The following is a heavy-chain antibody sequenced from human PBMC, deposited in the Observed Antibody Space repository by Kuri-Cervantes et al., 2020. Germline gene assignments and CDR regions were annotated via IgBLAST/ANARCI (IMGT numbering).Heavy chain of an antibody. J-gene: IGHJ3*02. V-gene: IGHV3-30-3*02. CDR2: ISYDGSNK. Sequence: GESLKISCAASGFTFSSYAMHWVRQAPGKGLEWVAVISYDGSNKYYADSVKGRFTISRDNSKNSLYLQMNSLRAEDTALYYCANDQNHKYSSGRNDAFDIWGQGTMVTVSS. D-gene: IGHD6-19*01. CDR3: ANDQNHKYSSGRNDAFDI. CDR1: GFTFSSYA.